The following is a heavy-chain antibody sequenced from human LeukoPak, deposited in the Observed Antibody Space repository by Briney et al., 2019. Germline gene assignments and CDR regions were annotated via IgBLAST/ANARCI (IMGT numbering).Heavy chain of an antibody. CDR2: IRYDGSNK. Sequence: GGSLRLSCAASGFTFSSYGMHWVRQAPGKGLEWVAFIRYDGSNKYYADSVKGRFTISRDNSKNTLYLQMNSLRAEDTAVYYCAKTTTGFVWYFDYWGQGTLVTVSS. CDR1: GFTFSSYG. CDR3: AKTTTGFVWYFDY. D-gene: IGHD4-17*01. V-gene: IGHV3-30*02. J-gene: IGHJ4*02.